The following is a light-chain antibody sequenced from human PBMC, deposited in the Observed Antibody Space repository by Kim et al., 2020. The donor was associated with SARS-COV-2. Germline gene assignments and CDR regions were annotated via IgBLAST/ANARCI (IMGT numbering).Light chain of an antibody. V-gene: IGKV3-15*01. CDR2: DAS. Sequence: SVSPGERASLSCRASQSVSSSLAWYQQKPGQAPRLLIYDASSGATGIPARFSGSGSGTESTLTISSLQSEDFAVYYCQQYNNWPYTFGQGTKLEI. CDR1: QSVSSS. J-gene: IGKJ2*01. CDR3: QQYNNWPYT.